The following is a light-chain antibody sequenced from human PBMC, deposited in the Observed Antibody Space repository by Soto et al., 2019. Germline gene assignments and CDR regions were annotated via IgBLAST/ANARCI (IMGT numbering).Light chain of an antibody. V-gene: IGLV2-14*01. CDR2: EVS. Sequence: QSALTQPASVSGSPGQPITISCTGTSSDVGGYNYVSWFQQHPGKAPKLMIYEVSNRPSGVSNRFSGSRSGNTASLTISGLQSEDEAEYYCNSYTNNNTFVFGTGTKLTVL. CDR1: SSDVGGYNY. J-gene: IGLJ1*01. CDR3: NSYTNNNTFV.